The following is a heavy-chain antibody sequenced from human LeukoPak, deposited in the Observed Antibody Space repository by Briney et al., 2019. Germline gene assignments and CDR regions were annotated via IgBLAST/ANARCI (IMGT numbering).Heavy chain of an antibody. CDR2: IYTSGST. Sequence: SQTLSLTCTVSGGSISSGSYYWSWIRQPAGKGLEWIGRIYTSGSTNYNPSLKSRVTISVDTSKNQFSLKLSSVTAADTAVYYCARGWDGYNYRPMVFDYWGQGTLVTVSS. D-gene: IGHD5-24*01. CDR1: GGSISSGSYY. V-gene: IGHV4-61*02. CDR3: ARGWDGYNYRPMVFDY. J-gene: IGHJ4*02.